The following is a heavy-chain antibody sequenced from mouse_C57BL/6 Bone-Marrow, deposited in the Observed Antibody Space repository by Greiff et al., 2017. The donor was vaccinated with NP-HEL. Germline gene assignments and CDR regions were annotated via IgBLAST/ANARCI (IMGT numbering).Heavy chain of an antibody. CDR2: IYPGDGDT. CDR1: GYAFSSYW. J-gene: IGHJ3*01. D-gene: IGHD2-4*01. Sequence: VKLVESGAELVKPGASVKISCKASGYAFSSYWMNWVKQRPGKGLEWIGQIYPGDGDTNYNGKFKGKATLTADKSSSTAYMQLSSLTSEDSAVYFCASQIYYDYDGFAYWGQGTLVTVSA. CDR3: ASQIYYDYDGFAY. V-gene: IGHV1-80*01.